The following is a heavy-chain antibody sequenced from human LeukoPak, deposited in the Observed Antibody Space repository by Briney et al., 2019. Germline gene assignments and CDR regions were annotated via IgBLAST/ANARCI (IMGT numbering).Heavy chain of an antibody. CDR1: GGSLSGYY. Sequence: PSEALSHTCAGHGGSLSGYYGSPLPRPPGKGLGGIGAIIRSRSTNYNPSLKSRVTISVDTSKNQFSLKLSSGTAADAAVYYCARGRMIIGGYCTNGVCRGYMDVWGKGTTVTVSS. J-gene: IGHJ6*03. V-gene: IGHV4-34*01. CDR3: ARGRMIIGGYCTNGVCRGYMDV. CDR2: IIRSRST. D-gene: IGHD2-8*01.